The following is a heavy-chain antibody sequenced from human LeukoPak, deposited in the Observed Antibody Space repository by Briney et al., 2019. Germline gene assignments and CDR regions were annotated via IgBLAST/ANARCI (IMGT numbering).Heavy chain of an antibody. V-gene: IGHV3-21*01. Sequence: PGGSLRFSCAASGFPFSAYSMNWVRQAPGKGLEWVSSISGSSSYMFYADSVKGRSTISRDNAKNSLYLQMNSLRAEDTAVYYCAKAYYDSSGYSYYFDYWGQGTLVTVSS. D-gene: IGHD3-22*01. CDR3: AKAYYDSSGYSYYFDY. J-gene: IGHJ4*02. CDR2: ISGSSSYM. CDR1: GFPFSAYS.